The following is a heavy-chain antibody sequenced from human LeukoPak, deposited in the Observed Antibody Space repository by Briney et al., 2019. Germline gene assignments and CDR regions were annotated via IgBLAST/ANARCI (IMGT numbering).Heavy chain of an antibody. Sequence: PGGSLRLSCTASGFPFIEYSMNWVRQVPGKGRVWISYIGIDSGNTKYADSVRGRFTISADKAKNSLYLQMNSLRVEDTAVYYCARDHNYAFDNWGQGTLVSVAS. CDR3: ARDHNYAFDN. CDR2: IGIDSGNT. J-gene: IGHJ4*02. CDR1: GFPFIEYS. D-gene: IGHD1-1*01. V-gene: IGHV3-48*01.